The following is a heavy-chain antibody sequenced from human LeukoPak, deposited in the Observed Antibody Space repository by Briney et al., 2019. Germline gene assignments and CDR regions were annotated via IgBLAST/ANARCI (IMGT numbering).Heavy chain of an antibody. CDR1: GLTFSGYE. J-gene: IGHJ6*02. CDR2: ISSGGSTI. D-gene: IGHD3-10*01. CDR3: ATLGSGSPNYYGMDV. Sequence: GGSLRLSCAASGLTFSGYEMNWVRQAPGKGLEWVSYISSGGSTIYYADSVKGRFTISRGNAKNSLYLQMNSLRAEDTAVYYCATLGSGSPNYYGMDVWGQGTTVTVSS. V-gene: IGHV3-48*03.